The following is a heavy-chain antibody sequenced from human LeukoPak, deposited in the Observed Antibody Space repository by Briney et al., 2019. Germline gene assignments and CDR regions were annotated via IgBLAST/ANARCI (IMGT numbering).Heavy chain of an antibody. D-gene: IGHD3-22*01. Sequence: GGSLRLSCAASGFTFSSYSMNWVRQAPGNGLEWGSSISSSSSYIYYADSVKGRFTISRDNAKNSLYLQMNSLRAEDTAVYYCARAPTYYYDSSGYYYFDYWGQGTLVTVSS. J-gene: IGHJ4*02. V-gene: IGHV3-21*01. CDR1: GFTFSSYS. CDR3: ARAPTYYYDSSGYYYFDY. CDR2: ISSSSSYI.